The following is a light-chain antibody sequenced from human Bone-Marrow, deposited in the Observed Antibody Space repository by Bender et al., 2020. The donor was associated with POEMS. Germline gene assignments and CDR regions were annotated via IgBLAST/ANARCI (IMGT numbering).Light chain of an antibody. CDR2: EVR. CDR3: TSYADGHIRV. Sequence: QSALTQPPSASGAPGQSVTITCTGTSSDIGGYKYVSWYQQHPGKAPKLIIYEVRKRPSGVPARFSGSKSGNTASLSVSGLQAEDEADYYCTSYADGHIRVFGGGTKLTVL. J-gene: IGLJ3*02. CDR1: SSDIGGYKY. V-gene: IGLV2-8*01.